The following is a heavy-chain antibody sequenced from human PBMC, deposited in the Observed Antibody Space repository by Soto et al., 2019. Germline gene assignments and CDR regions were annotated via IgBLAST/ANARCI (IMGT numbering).Heavy chain of an antibody. V-gene: IGHV3-30-3*01. J-gene: IGHJ4*02. D-gene: IGHD2-2*01. Sequence: GGSLRLSCAASGFTSSSYAMNWVRQAPGKGLEWVALISHDGINKYYADSVRGRFTISRDSSTNTLYLQMNSLRAADTAVYYCGRCTSTSCHLGSDYWGQGTLVTVSS. CDR1: GFTSSSYA. CDR3: GRCTSTSCHLGSDY. CDR2: ISHDGINK.